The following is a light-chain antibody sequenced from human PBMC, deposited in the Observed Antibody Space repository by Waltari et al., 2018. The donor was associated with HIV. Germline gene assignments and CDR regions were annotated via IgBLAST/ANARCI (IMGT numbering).Light chain of an antibody. Sequence: QSALTQPASVSGSPGQSITISCTGTSSDVGGYNYVSWYQQHPGEAPKLMIYEVSNRTAGVSNRFSGSKTGNTASLIISGLQAEDEADYYCSSYTSSSTLVFGTGTKVTVL. V-gene: IGLV2-14*01. J-gene: IGLJ1*01. CDR2: EVS. CDR1: SSDVGGYNY. CDR3: SSYTSSSTLV.